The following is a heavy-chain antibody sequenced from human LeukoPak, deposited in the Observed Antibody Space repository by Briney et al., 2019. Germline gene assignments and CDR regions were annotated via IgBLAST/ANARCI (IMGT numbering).Heavy chain of an antibody. Sequence: GGSLRLSCAASGFTFSDYSLNWIRQAPGKGLEWVSGVSSSGSNTYYAESVKGRFTISRDNHKNTVHLQMNSLRVEDTAMYYCAKEGGYASSWIWGQGTLVTVSS. D-gene: IGHD6-13*01. CDR2: VSSSGSNT. V-gene: IGHV3-23*05. J-gene: IGHJ4*02. CDR1: GFTFSDYS. CDR3: AKEGGYASSWI.